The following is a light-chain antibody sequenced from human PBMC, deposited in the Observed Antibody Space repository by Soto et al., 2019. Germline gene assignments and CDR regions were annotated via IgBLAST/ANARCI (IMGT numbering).Light chain of an antibody. CDR1: QSVSSN. CDR3: HQYNNWPLT. CDR2: GAS. V-gene: IGKV3-15*01. Sequence: EIVMTQSPATLSVSPWERATLSCRASQSVSSNLAWYQQKPGQAPRLLIYGASTRATGIPAKFSGSGSGTEFTLTISSLQSEDFAVYYCHQYNNWPLTFGGGTKVDIK. J-gene: IGKJ4*01.